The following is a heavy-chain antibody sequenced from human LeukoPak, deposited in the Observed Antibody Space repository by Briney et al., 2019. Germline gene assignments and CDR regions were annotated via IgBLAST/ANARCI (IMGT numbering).Heavy chain of an antibody. CDR1: GFTFDDYG. J-gene: IGHJ4*02. CDR2: INWNGGST. V-gene: IGHV3-20*04. CDR3: ARGVSSTVIGQFDY. D-gene: IGHD4-11*01. Sequence: GGSLRLSCAASGFTFDDYGMSWVRQAPGKGLEWVSGINWNGGSTGYADSVKGRFTISRDNAKNSLYLQMNSLRAEDTALYYCARGVSSTVIGQFDYWGQGTLVTVSS.